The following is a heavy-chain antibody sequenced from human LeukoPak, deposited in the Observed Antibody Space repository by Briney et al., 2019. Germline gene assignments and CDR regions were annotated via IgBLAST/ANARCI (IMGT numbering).Heavy chain of an antibody. Sequence: PGGSLRLSCAASGFTFSSYSMNWVRQAPGKGLEWVSSISSSSSYIYYAGSVKGRFTISRDNAKNSLYLQMNSLRAEDTAVYYCARGRDGYNYVLDYWGQGTLVTVSS. CDR1: GFTFSSYS. V-gene: IGHV3-21*01. CDR2: ISSSSSYI. CDR3: ARGRDGYNYVLDY. J-gene: IGHJ4*02. D-gene: IGHD5-24*01.